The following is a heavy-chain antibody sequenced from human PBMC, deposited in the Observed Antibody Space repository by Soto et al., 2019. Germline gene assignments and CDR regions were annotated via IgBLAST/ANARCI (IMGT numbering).Heavy chain of an antibody. V-gene: IGHV3-64D*06. CDR2: ISSNGGST. J-gene: IGHJ5*02. D-gene: IGHD3-10*01. CDR1: GCTFSSYA. Sequence: GGSMRLSCSASGCTFSSYAMHWVRQAPGKGLEYVSAISSNGGSTYYADSVKGRFTISRDNSKNTLYLQMSSLRAEDTAVYYCVKALRGVRPRFDPWGQGTLVTVSS. CDR3: VKALRGVRPRFDP.